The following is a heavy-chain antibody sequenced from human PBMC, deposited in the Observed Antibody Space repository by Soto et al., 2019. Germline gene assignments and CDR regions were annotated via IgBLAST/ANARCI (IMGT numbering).Heavy chain of an antibody. CDR3: VRQAKLTTVNAKVGFYYGLDV. V-gene: IGHV3-23*04. J-gene: IGHJ6*02. CDR2: ISGSGAAT. Sequence: EVQLVESGGGLVQPGGSLRVSCAASGFIFSDYDMSWVRQAPGKGLEWVSGISGSGAATFYADSAKGRFTTSRDNSENMLFLQMNSLRAEDPAAYFCVRQAKLTTVNAKVGFYYGLDVWGQGATVTVSS. D-gene: IGHD4-17*01. CDR1: GFIFSDYD.